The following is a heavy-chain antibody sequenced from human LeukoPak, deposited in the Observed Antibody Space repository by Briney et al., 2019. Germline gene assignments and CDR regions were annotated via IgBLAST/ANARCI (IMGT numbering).Heavy chain of an antibody. CDR3: ARDRSALGYRQFDY. J-gene: IGHJ4*02. D-gene: IGHD5-18*01. CDR1: GYTFTDFY. V-gene: IGHV1-2*02. CDR2: INPKSGGT. Sequence: ASVKVSCKASGYTFTDFYIHWVRQAPGQGLEWMGWINPKSGGTTYAQRFQGRVTMTRDTSISIAYMELSGLKSDDTAVYYCARDRSALGYRQFDYWGQGTLVTVSS.